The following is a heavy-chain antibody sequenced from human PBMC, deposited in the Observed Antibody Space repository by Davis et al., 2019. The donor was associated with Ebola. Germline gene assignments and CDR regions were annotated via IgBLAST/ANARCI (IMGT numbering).Heavy chain of an antibody. J-gene: IGHJ5*02. CDR2: ISSSGSTI. Sequence: GESLKISCAASGFTFSDYYMSWIRQAPGKGLEWVSYISSSGSTIYYADSVKGRFTISRDNSKNTLYLQMNSLRPEDTAVYYCAKGAHQLLWGWFDPWGQGTLVTVSS. CDR1: GFTFSDYY. CDR3: AKGAHQLLWGWFDP. V-gene: IGHV3-11*04. D-gene: IGHD2-2*01.